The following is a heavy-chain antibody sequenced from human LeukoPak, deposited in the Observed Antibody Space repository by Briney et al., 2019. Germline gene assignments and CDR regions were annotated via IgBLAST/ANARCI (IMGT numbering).Heavy chain of an antibody. Sequence: EASVKVSCKASGYTFTSYGISWVRQAPGQGLEWMGWISAYNGNTNYAQKLQGRVTMTTDTSTSTAYMELRSLRSDDTAVYYCARGLPDDFWSGYYYGSGSPFDYWGQGTLGTVSS. D-gene: IGHD3-3*01. CDR1: GYTFTSYG. V-gene: IGHV1-18*01. CDR3: ARGLPDDFWSGYYYGSGSPFDY. CDR2: ISAYNGNT. J-gene: IGHJ4*02.